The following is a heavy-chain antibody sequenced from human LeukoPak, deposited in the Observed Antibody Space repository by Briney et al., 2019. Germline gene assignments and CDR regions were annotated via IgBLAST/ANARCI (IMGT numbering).Heavy chain of an antibody. J-gene: IGHJ4*02. CDR3: VKDRSGTYNLDY. V-gene: IGHV3-30-3*01. CDR1: GFTFSNYA. D-gene: IGHD3-10*01. Sequence: GGSLRLSFAATGFTFSNYAIHWGRQAPGKGLEWVAFISDDGSRQHYADSVKGRFTISRDNSKNTLNLQMNSLRAEDTAVYYCVKDRSGTYNLDYWGQGTLVTVSS. CDR2: ISDDGSRQ.